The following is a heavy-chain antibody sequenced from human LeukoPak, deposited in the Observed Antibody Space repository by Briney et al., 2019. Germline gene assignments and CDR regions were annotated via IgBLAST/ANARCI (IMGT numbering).Heavy chain of an antibody. D-gene: IGHD6-19*01. CDR2: IYHSGST. V-gene: IGHV4-38-2*02. CDR3: ARVGSGWYLGFGDY. CDR1: GYSISSGYY. J-gene: IGHJ4*02. Sequence: SETLSLTCTVSGYSISSGYYWGWIRQPPGKGLEWIGSIYHSGSTYYNPSLKSRVTISVDTSKNQFSLKLSSVTAADTAVYYCARVGSGWYLGFGDYWGQGTLVTVSS.